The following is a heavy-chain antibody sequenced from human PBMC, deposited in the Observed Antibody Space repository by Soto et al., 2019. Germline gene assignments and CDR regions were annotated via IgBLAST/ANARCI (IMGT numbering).Heavy chain of an antibody. J-gene: IGHJ6*02. Sequence: EVQLVESGGGLVQPGGSLRLSCADFGFTFSNYWMSWVRQAPVKGLEWVGNIKQDGSEKNYVDSVQGRFTISRDNAKNSLFLQMNSLIAEDTAVYYCARIASAGRGWDVWGQGTTVVVSS. CDR1: GFTFSNYW. CDR2: IKQDGSEK. D-gene: IGHD6-13*01. V-gene: IGHV3-7*01. CDR3: ARIASAGRGWDV.